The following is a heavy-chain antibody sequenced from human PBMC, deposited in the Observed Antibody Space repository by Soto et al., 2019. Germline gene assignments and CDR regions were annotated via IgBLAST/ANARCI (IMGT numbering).Heavy chain of an antibody. V-gene: IGHV4-59*12. J-gene: IGHJ4*02. D-gene: IGHD3-16*01. Sequence: XXTLSLTCTVSGGSINRYYCSWIRQSPGKGLXWIGRXYYSGSTHYNPXLKSRVTXXVDRSKNQFSLKLSSVTDADTAVYYCARGPPFHWGQGTLVTVSS. CDR3: ARGPPFH. CDR1: GGSINRYY. CDR2: XYYSGST.